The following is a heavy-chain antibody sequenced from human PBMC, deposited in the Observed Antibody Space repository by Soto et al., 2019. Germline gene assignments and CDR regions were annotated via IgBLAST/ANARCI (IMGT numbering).Heavy chain of an antibody. J-gene: IGHJ4*02. CDR2: ISSAGDSS. V-gene: IGHV3-48*03. Sequence: SGGSLRLSCAASGFTFSSYEMNWVRQAPGKTLEWVSYISSAGDSSYYADSVKSRFTISRDNAKNSLYLQMNSLRDEDTAVYYCARAPHGGYGLYYFDYWGQGTLVTVSS. D-gene: IGHD5-12*01. CDR3: ARAPHGGYGLYYFDY. CDR1: GFTFSSYE.